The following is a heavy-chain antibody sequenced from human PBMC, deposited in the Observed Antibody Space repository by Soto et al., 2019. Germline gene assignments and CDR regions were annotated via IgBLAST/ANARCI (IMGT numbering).Heavy chain of an antibody. CDR3: ARGLYEPNWFDS. D-gene: IGHD3-22*01. J-gene: IGHJ5*01. V-gene: IGHV4-31*03. Sequence: QVQLQESGPGLVKPSQTLSLICTVSGGSINSGGSFWTWIRQHPGRAPEWIGYLSHTGNTYYNPSLKIRVLMSVDRSKNLFSLRLSSVTAADTAVYYCARGLYEPNWFDSWGQGTLVTVSS. CDR1: GGSINSGGSF. CDR2: LSHTGNT.